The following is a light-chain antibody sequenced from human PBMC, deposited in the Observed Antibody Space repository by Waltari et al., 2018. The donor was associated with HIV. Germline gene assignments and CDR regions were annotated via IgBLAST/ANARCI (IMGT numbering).Light chain of an antibody. CDR1: ALPKRY. CDR2: KDN. Sequence: SYELTQPPSVSVSPGQTARITCSGDALPKRYNYWYQQKSGQAPVLVIYKDNKRPSGSTERFSGSSSGTMATLTISGAQVEDEADYDWYSTDNNGDRGVFGGGTKVSVL. CDR3: YSTDNNGDRGV. V-gene: IGLV3-10*01. J-gene: IGLJ2*01.